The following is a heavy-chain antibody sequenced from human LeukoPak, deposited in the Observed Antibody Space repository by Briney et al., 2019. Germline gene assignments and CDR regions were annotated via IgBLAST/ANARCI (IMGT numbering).Heavy chain of an antibody. Sequence: PGGSLRLSCAASGFTLSSYSMNWVRQAPGKGLEWVSSISSSSSSYIYYADSVKGRFTISRDNAKNSLYLQMNSLRAEDTAVYYCARDSDTRITMVRGGNDYWGQGTLVTVSS. V-gene: IGHV3-21*06. CDR2: ISSSSSSYI. CDR3: ARDSDTRITMVRGGNDY. D-gene: IGHD3-10*01. CDR1: GFTLSSYS. J-gene: IGHJ4*02.